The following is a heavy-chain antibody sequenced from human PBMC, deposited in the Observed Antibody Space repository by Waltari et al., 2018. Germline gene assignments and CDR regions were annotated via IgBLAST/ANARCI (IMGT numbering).Heavy chain of an antibody. CDR1: GGSISSSSYY. CDR2: IYYSGST. D-gene: IGHD4-17*01. Sequence: QLQLQESGPGLVKPSETLSLTCTVSGGSISSSSYYWGWIRQPPGKGLEWIGSIYYSGSTYYNPSLKSRVTISVDTSKNQFSLKLSSVTAADTAVYYCARGSLPYGDYGGYWGQGTLVTVSS. CDR3: ARGSLPYGDYGGY. J-gene: IGHJ4*02. V-gene: IGHV4-39*01.